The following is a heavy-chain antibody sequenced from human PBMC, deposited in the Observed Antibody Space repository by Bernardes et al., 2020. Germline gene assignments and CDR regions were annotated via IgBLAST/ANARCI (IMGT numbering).Heavy chain of an antibody. Sequence: SETLSLTCTVSGVSINRYFLRWIRQPPGKGLEFIGYIYYDGNTNYNPSHKSRVTMSVDTYKNQFSLSLSSLTAADTAIYYWASLGSCTPNSCKPDSWGQGTLVTVSA. CDR2: IYYDGNT. V-gene: IGHV4-59*08. J-gene: IGHJ4*02. D-gene: IGHD2-2*01. CDR1: GVSINRYF. CDR3: ASLGSCTPNSCKPDS.